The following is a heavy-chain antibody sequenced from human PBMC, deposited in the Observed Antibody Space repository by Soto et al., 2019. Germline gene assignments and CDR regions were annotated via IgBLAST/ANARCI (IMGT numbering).Heavy chain of an antibody. J-gene: IGHJ4*02. Sequence: ASVKVSCKASGYTFTSYGISWVRQAPGQGLEWMGWISAYNGNTNYAQKLQGRVTMTTDTSTSTAYMELRSLRPDDTAVYYCARSHYYDSSGYYLIDYWGQGTLVTVSS. D-gene: IGHD3-22*01. V-gene: IGHV1-18*01. CDR2: ISAYNGNT. CDR3: ARSHYYDSSGYYLIDY. CDR1: GYTFTSYG.